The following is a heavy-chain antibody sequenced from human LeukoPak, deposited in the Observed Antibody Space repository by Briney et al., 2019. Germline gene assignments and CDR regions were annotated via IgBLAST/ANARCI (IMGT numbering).Heavy chain of an antibody. CDR1: GFTFSHYA. J-gene: IGHJ5*02. V-gene: IGHV3-23*01. CDR2: VSKEGTNR. Sequence: GGSLRLSCAASGFTFSHYAMNWVRHAPGKGLEWISLVSKEGTNRHYADSVKGRFTISRDNSKNSLDLQMNSLRVEDTAIYYCAKDLDSSARYAENWFDPWGQGTLVTVSS. CDR3: AKDLDSSARYAENWFDP. D-gene: IGHD6-19*01.